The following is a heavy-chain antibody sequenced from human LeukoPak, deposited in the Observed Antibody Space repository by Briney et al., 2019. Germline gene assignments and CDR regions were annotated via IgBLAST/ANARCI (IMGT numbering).Heavy chain of an antibody. CDR2: VPYAGGIK. Sequence: GGSLRLSCAASGFTFNTYNMHWVRQFPGKGLEWVAFVPYAGGIKYYADSVKGRFTISRDNSKNTLYLQLNSLRPEDTAVYSCAKDGGSGTYSLDYWGQGTLVTVSS. D-gene: IGHD3-10*01. V-gene: IGHV3-30*02. CDR1: GFTFNTYN. CDR3: AKDGGSGTYSLDY. J-gene: IGHJ4*02.